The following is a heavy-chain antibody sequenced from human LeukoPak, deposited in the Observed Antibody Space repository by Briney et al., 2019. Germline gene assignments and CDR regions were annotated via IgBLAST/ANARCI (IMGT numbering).Heavy chain of an antibody. D-gene: IGHD1-26*01. CDR2: IKQDGSKK. J-gene: IGHJ4*02. Sequence: GGSLRLSCAASGFTFNTFWMSWIRQAPGKGLEWVANIKQDGSKKFYVDSVKGRFTISRDNAKKTLFLQMDSVTVEDTAVYYCARDEPSGSVVDYWGQGALVTVSS. CDR3: ARDEPSGSVVDY. CDR1: GFTFNTFW. V-gene: IGHV3-7*01.